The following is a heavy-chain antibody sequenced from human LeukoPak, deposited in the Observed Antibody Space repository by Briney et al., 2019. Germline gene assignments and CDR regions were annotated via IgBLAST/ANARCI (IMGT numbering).Heavy chain of an antibody. V-gene: IGHV3-64*01. D-gene: IGHD3-3*01. CDR1: GFTFSSYA. Sequence: GGSLRLSCAASGFTFSSYAMHWVRQAPGKGLEYVSAISSNGGSTYYANSVKGRFTISRDNSKNTLYLQMGSLRAEDMAVYYCARDGLGFWCGYYTGYFDYWGQGTLVTVSS. CDR3: ARDGLGFWCGYYTGYFDY. J-gene: IGHJ4*02. CDR2: ISSNGGST.